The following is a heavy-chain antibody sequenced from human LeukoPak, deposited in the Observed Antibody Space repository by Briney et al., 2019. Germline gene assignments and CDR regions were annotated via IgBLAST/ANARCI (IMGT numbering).Heavy chain of an antibody. CDR2: ISPYNDNT. D-gene: IGHD6-25*01. CDR3: AREPSGLLFEY. CDR1: GYTFTKFG. J-gene: IGHJ4*02. Sequence: GASVKVSCKASGYTFTKFGISWVRQAPGQEFEWMGWISPYNDNTNYAKKFQGRVTLTTDTSTSTAYMELRGLTSDDTAVYCCAREPSGLLFEYWWLGTLVTVSS. V-gene: IGHV1-18*01.